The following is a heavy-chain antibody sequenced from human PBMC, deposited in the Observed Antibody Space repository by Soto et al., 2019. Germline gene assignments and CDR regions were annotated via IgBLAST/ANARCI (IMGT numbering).Heavy chain of an antibody. Sequence: PGGSLRLSCAASGFTFSSYAMSWVRQAPGKGLEWVSAISGSGGSTYYADSVKGRFTISRDNSKNTLYLQMNSLRAEDTAVYYCAKTRAPLYRGNYYYNMDVWGQGTTVTVSS. V-gene: IGHV3-23*01. J-gene: IGHJ6*02. CDR3: AKTRAPLYRGNYYYNMDV. CDR1: GFTFSSYA. CDR2: ISGSGGST. D-gene: IGHD2-2*02.